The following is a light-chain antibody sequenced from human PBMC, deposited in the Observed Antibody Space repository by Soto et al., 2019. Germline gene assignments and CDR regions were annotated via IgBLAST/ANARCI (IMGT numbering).Light chain of an antibody. J-gene: IGLJ1*01. V-gene: IGLV2-8*01. CDR3: SSYAGSNKSV. CDR2: EVS. CDR1: SSDVGGYNY. Sequence: QSVLTQPPSASGSPGQSVTISCTGTSSDVGGYNYVSWYQQHPGKAPKLMIYEVSKRPSGVPDRLSGSKSGNTASLTVSGLQPEDEADYYCSSYAGSNKSVFGTGTKVTAL.